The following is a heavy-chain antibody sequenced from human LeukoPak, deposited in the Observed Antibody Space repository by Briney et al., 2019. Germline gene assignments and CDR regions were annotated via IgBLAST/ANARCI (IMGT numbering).Heavy chain of an antibody. J-gene: IGHJ4*02. CDR3: ARGTLYSGWSYYFDD. CDR1: GGSISSYY. CDR2: IYYSGST. D-gene: IGHD6-19*01. V-gene: IGHV4-59*12. Sequence: SETLSLTCTVSGGSISSYYWSWIRQPPGKGLEWIGYIYYSGSTNYNPSLKSRVTISVDMSKNEFSLRLRSVTAADTAMYYCARGTLYSGWSYYFDDWGQGNQVTVSS.